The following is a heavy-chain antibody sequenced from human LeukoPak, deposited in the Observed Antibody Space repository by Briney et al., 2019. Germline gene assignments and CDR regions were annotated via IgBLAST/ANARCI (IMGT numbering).Heavy chain of an antibody. Sequence: GGSLRLSCAASGFTFRSYSMNLGRQAPGKGLEWVSSIVTSSSYIYYADSVKGRFTISRDNAKNSLYLPMNSLRAEVRAVYYCARDLHIVVVQAAGTGLDVWGQGTTVTVFS. CDR1: GFTFRSYS. CDR3: ARDLHIVVVQAAGTGLDV. D-gene: IGHD2-2*01. CDR2: IVTSSSYI. V-gene: IGHV3-21*01. J-gene: IGHJ6*02.